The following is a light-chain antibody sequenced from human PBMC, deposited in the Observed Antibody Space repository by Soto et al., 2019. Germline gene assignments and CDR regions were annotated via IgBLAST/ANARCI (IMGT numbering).Light chain of an antibody. V-gene: IGKV1-5*03. Sequence: DIQMTQSPSTLSASVGDRVTITCRASQSISSWLAWYQQKPGKAPKLLIYKSSSLESGVPSRFSRSGSGTEFTLTISSLQPNDFATYYCQQYNSYPWTFGQRTKVEIK. J-gene: IGKJ1*01. CDR2: KSS. CDR3: QQYNSYPWT. CDR1: QSISSW.